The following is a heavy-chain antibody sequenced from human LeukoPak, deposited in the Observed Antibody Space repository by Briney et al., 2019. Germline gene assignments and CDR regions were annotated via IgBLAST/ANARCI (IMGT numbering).Heavy chain of an antibody. CDR3: ARARGHCESTSCFTEGLFDN. J-gene: IGHJ4*02. CDR2: IDPKSGGP. Sequence: GASVKVSCKASGYTFTGYYMHWVRQAPGQGLEWMGWIDPKSGGPHSTKKFQGRVTMASDASLSAAYMEVSSLRSDDTAVYYCARARGHCESTSCFTEGLFDNWGQGTLVTVST. CDR1: GYTFTGYY. V-gene: IGHV1-2*02. D-gene: IGHD2-2*02.